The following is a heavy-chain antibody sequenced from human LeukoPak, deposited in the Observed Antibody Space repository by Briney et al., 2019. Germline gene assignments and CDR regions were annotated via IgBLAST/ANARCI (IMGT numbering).Heavy chain of an antibody. D-gene: IGHD6-19*01. J-gene: IGHJ4*02. CDR3: ASRSANSSGWCGPFDY. CDR2: INAGNGNT. CDR1: GYTFTSYA. Sequence: WASVKVSCKASGYTFTSYAMHWVRQAPGQRLEWMGWINAGNGNTKYSQKFQGRVTITRDTSASTAYMELSSLRSEDTAVYYCASRSANSSGWCGPFDYWGQGTLVTVSS. V-gene: IGHV1-3*01.